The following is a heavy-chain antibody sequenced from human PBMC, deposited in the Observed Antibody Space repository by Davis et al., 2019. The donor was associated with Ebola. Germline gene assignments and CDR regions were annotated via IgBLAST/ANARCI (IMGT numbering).Heavy chain of an antibody. V-gene: IGHV3-30*18. CDR2: ISYDGSNE. J-gene: IGHJ4*02. Sequence: GESLKISCAASGFTFSSYGMHWVRQAPGKGLEWVAVISYDGSNEYYADSVKGRFTISRDNSKNTLYLQMNSLRAEDAAVYYCAKNAGGTTTRFITSWGQGTLVTVSS. D-gene: IGHD3-22*01. CDR3: AKNAGGTTTRFITS. CDR1: GFTFSSYG.